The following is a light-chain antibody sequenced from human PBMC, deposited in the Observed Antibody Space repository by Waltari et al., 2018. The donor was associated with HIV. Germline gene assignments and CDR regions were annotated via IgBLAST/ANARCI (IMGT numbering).Light chain of an antibody. CDR3: QVWDSSSDHPEYV. CDR1: NIGSKS. CDR2: ADS. J-gene: IGLJ1*01. V-gene: IGLV3-21*04. Sequence: SYVLTQPPSLSVAPGKTARITCGGNNIGSKSVHWYQQEPGQAPVLVIYADSDRPSGIPERFAGSNAGNTATLTISRVEAGDDADYYCQVWDSSSDHPEYVFGTGTKVTVL.